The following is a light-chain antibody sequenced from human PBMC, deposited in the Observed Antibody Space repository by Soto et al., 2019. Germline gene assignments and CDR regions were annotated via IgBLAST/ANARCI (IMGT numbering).Light chain of an antibody. CDR1: QNIRGR. CDR3: EQYTSYSWT. V-gene: IGKV1-5*01. J-gene: IGKJ1*01. Sequence: DIRMTQSPSTLSTSVGDRVTITFRASQNIRGRLAWYQQKPGKAPKLMIYDASTLERGVPSRFSGSGSGTDFTLANRSLQPDVVPTYYGEQYTSYSWTFGKGTTVVIK. CDR2: DAS.